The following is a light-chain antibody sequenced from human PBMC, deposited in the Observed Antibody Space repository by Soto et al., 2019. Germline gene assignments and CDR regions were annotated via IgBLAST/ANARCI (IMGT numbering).Light chain of an antibody. CDR2: DAS. V-gene: IGKV3-11*01. CDR1: QGISNY. Sequence: ILTQSPATLPLSLGERATLSCRASQGISNYLAWYQQKPGQAPRLLIYDASNRATGIPARFSGSGSGIDFTLTISSLEPEDCAVYYCQQCGNWPLTFGGGTKVEIK. J-gene: IGKJ4*01. CDR3: QQCGNWPLT.